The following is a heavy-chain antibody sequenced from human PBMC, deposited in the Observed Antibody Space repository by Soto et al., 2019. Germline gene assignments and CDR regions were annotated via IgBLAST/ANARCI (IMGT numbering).Heavy chain of an antibody. CDR3: AKVQGSRYFDWLLYPNDY. CDR1: GFTFSSYA. CDR2: ISGTGGST. V-gene: IGHV3-23*01. J-gene: IGHJ4*02. D-gene: IGHD3-9*01. Sequence: GGSLRLSCAASGFTFSSYAMSWVRQAPGKGLEWVSAISGTGGSTYYADSVKGRFTISRDNAKNTLYLQMNSLRAEDTAVYYCAKVQGSRYFDWLLYPNDYWGQGTLVTVSS.